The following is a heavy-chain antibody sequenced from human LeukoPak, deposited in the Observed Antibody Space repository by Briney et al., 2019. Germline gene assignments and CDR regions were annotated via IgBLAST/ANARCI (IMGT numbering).Heavy chain of an antibody. D-gene: IGHD3-16*01. V-gene: IGHV3-64*01. CDR2: ISRNGGNT. CDR1: GFTFSSYA. CDR3: ARVGDLDAFDI. J-gene: IGHJ3*02. Sequence: GGSLRLSCAASGFTFSSYAMNWVRQAPGKGLEYVSAISRNGGNTYYANSVKGRFTISRDNSKNTLYLQMGSLRAEDMAVYYCARVGDLDAFDIWGQGTMVTVSS.